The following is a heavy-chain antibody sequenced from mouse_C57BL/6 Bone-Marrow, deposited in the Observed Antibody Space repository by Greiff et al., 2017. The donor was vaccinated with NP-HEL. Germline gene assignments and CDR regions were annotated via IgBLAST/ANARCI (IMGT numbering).Heavy chain of an antibody. D-gene: IGHD1-1*01. V-gene: IGHV14-1*01. CDR1: GFNIKDYY. Sequence: EVKLEESGAELVRPGASVKLSCTASGFNIKDYYMHWVKQRPEQGLEWIGRIDPEDGDTEYAPKFQGKATMTADTSSNTAYLQLSSLTSEDTAVYYCTIHYGSSFYWYFDVWGTGTTVTVSS. CDR2: IDPEDGDT. J-gene: IGHJ1*03. CDR3: TIHYGSSFYWYFDV.